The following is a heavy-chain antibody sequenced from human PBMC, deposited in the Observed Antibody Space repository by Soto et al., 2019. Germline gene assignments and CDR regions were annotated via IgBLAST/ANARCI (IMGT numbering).Heavy chain of an antibody. V-gene: IGHV4-59*01. Sequence: SETLSLTCTVSGGSISSYYWSWIRQPPGKGLEWIGYIYYSGSTNYNPSLKSRVTISVDTSKNQFSLKLSSVTAADTAVYYCARVSRYSGYDYGLGYWGQGTLVTVSS. CDR2: IYYSGST. J-gene: IGHJ4*02. D-gene: IGHD5-12*01. CDR1: GGSISSYY. CDR3: ARVSRYSGYDYGLGY.